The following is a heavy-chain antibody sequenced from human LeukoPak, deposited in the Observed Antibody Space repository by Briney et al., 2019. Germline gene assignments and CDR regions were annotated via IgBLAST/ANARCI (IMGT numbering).Heavy chain of an antibody. CDR1: GGTFSSYA. V-gene: IGHV1-69*01. CDR2: IIPIFGTA. Sequence: ASVKVSCKASGGTFSSYAISWVRQAPGQGLEWMGGIIPIFGTANYAQKLQGRVTITADESTSTAYMELSSLRSEDTAVYYCATVSDSYYYYMDVWGKGTTVTVSS. CDR3: ATVSDSYYYYMDV. J-gene: IGHJ6*03. D-gene: IGHD3-22*01.